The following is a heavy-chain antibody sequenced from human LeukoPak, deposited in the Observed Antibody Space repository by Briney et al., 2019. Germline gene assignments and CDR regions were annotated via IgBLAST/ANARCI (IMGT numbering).Heavy chain of an antibody. V-gene: IGHV3-7*01. Sequence: GGSLRLSCAASGFTFSSYYMSWVRQAPGKGLEWVANIRQDGSEKYYMDSVKGRFTISRANAKNSLYLQMNSLRAEDTAVYYCARGVGTAAAFDYWGQATLVTVSS. D-gene: IGHD2-2*01. CDR1: GFTFSSYY. J-gene: IGHJ4*02. CDR3: ARGVGTAAAFDY. CDR2: IRQDGSEK.